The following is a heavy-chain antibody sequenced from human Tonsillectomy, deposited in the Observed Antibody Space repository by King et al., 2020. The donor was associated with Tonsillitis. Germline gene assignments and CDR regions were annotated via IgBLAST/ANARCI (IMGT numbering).Heavy chain of an antibody. CDR1: RFIFSSYW. CDR2: INSDGSST. D-gene: IGHD5-18*01. V-gene: IGHV3-74*01. CDR3: AREGVDAAMVYNYYYGMDV. J-gene: IGHJ6*02. Sequence: VQLVESGGGLVQSGGSLRLSCVASRFIFSSYWMHWVRQAPGKGLVWVSRINSDGSSTNYADSVKGRFTISRDNAKNTLYLQMNSLRAEDTAVYYCAREGVDAAMVYNYYYGMDVWGQGTTVTVSS.